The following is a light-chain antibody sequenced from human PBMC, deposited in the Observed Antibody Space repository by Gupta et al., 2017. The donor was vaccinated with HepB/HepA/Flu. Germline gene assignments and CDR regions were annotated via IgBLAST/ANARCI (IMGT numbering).Light chain of an antibody. CDR3: QTYESTPRT. CDR2: WAS. CDR1: QSVLYSSNNKNY. Sequence: DIVMTQSPDSLAVSLGERATINCKSSQSVLYSSNNKNYLAWYQQKPGQPPKLLIYWASTRESGVPDRFSGRGSGTDFTLTISILQAEDMAVYYCQTYESTPRTFGQGTKVEIK. J-gene: IGKJ1*01. V-gene: IGKV4-1*01.